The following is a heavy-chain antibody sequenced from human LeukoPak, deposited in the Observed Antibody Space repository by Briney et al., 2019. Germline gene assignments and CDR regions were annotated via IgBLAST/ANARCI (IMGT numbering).Heavy chain of an antibody. J-gene: IGHJ4*02. Sequence: GASVKVSCKASGGTFSSYAISWVRQAPGQGLEWMGGIIPIFGTANYAQKFQGRVTITTDESTSTAYMELSSLRSEDTAVYYCARQGILTGSSYYFDYWGQGTLVTVSS. D-gene: IGHD3-9*01. CDR3: ARQGILTGSSYYFDY. CDR2: IIPIFGTA. V-gene: IGHV1-69*05. CDR1: GGTFSSYA.